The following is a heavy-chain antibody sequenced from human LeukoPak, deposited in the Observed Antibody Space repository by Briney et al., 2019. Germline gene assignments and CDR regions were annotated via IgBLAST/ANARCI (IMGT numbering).Heavy chain of an antibody. Sequence: PSETLSLTCAVYGGSFSGYYWSWIRQPPGKGLEWIGEINHSGSTNYNPSLKSRVTISVDPSKNQFSLKLSSVTAAATAVYYCARGTRRLPTVYYYYYMDVWGKGTTVTVSS. CDR3: ARGTRRLPTVYYYYYMDV. V-gene: IGHV4-34*01. J-gene: IGHJ6*03. CDR2: INHSGST. D-gene: IGHD6-25*01. CDR1: GGSFSGYY.